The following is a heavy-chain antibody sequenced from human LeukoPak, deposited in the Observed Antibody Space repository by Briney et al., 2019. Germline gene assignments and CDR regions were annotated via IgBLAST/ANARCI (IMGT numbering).Heavy chain of an antibody. CDR1: GYTFTGYY. J-gene: IGHJ6*02. D-gene: IGHD5-18*01. CDR3: AREDTATMYYYYYSMDV. CDR2: INPNSGGT. V-gene: IGHV1-2*02. Sequence: GASVKVSCKASGYTFTGYYIRWVRQAPGQGLEWMGWINPNSGGTNYAQKFQGRVTMTRDTSISTAYMELSRLRSDDTAVYYCAREDTATMYYYYYSMDVWGQGTTVTVSS.